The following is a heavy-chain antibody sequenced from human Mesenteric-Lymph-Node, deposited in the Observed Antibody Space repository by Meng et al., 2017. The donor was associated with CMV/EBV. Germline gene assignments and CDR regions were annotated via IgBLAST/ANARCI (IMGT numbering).Heavy chain of an antibody. Sequence: VAPGFIFSSDAMSWVRQAPGKGLEWVSVIYSGGSSTYYTDSVKGRFTISRDNSKNTLYLQMNSLRAEDTAVYYCKISFEWGSTSDYWGQGTLVTVSS. D-gene: IGHD3-3*01. V-gene: IGHV3-23*03. CDR1: GFIFSSDA. CDR2: IYSGGSST. CDR3: KISFEWGSTSDY. J-gene: IGHJ4*02.